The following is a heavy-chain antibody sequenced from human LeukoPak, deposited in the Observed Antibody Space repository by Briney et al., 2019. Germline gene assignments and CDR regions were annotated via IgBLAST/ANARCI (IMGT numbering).Heavy chain of an antibody. V-gene: IGHV3-15*01. Sequence: GGSLRLSCAASGFTFSNAWMSWVRQAPGKGLELVGRIRSKADGGTTDYAAPVKGRFTISRDDSKNTLYLQVNSLKTEDTAVYYCTTDRSYDSSGYYYYYYYYGMDVWGQGTTVTVPS. CDR1: GFTFSNAW. J-gene: IGHJ6*02. D-gene: IGHD3-22*01. CDR3: TTDRSYDSSGYYYYYYYYGMDV. CDR2: IRSKADGGTT.